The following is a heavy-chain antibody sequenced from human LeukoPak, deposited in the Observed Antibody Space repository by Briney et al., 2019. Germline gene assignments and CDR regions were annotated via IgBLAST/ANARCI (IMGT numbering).Heavy chain of an antibody. V-gene: IGHV3-23*01. Sequence: PGGSLRLSCAASGFTFSTYAMSWVRQAPGKGLEWVSCISGRDSSTYYADSVKGRFTISRDNAKNTLYLQMNSLTAEDTAVYYCARQLGWIDDYWGQGTLVTVSS. J-gene: IGHJ4*02. CDR2: ISGRDSST. D-gene: IGHD1-1*01. CDR1: GFTFSTYA. CDR3: ARQLGWIDDY.